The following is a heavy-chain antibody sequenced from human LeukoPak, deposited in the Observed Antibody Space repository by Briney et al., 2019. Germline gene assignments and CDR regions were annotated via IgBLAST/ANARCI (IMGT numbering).Heavy chain of an antibody. D-gene: IGHD3-10*01. Sequence: GGSLRLSCAASGFMFSDYYMSWVRQAPGKGLEWVAYISSSGSITYYADSVKGRFTISRDNAKNSLYLQMNSLRPEDTAVYYCARGRRSGGITMIRGVKDRGWFDPWGQGTLVTVSS. CDR2: ISSSGSIT. J-gene: IGHJ5*02. V-gene: IGHV3-11*04. CDR3: ARGRRSGGITMIRGVKDRGWFDP. CDR1: GFMFSDYY.